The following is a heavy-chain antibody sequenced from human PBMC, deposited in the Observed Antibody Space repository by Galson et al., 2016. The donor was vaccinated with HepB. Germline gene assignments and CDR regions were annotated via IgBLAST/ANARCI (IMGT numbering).Heavy chain of an antibody. V-gene: IGHV3-30-3*01. J-gene: IGHJ6*02. Sequence: SLRLSCAASGFTFSTYAMQWVRQAPGKGLEWVAVISYDGTNKYYADSVKGRFTISRDNSRNPLYLQMNSLRVEDTAVYYCARDKGPGIAVAADSLGSNGMHVWGQGATVTVS. CDR2: ISYDGTNK. D-gene: IGHD6-19*01. CDR1: GFTFSTYA. CDR3: ARDKGPGIAVAADSLGSNGMHV.